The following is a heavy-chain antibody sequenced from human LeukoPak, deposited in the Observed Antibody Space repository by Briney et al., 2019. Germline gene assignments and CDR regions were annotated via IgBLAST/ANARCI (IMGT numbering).Heavy chain of an antibody. Sequence: GSLRVSCAASGFTFRSYTMIWVRQAPGKGLEWVSSISSTSSYIYYADSVKGRFTISRDNAKSSLYLQMNSLRAEDTAVYYCARDSDGYGSFDYWGQGTLVSVSS. CDR1: GFTFRSYT. D-gene: IGHD5-24*01. CDR3: ARDSDGYGSFDY. V-gene: IGHV3-21*01. CDR2: ISSTSSYI. J-gene: IGHJ4*02.